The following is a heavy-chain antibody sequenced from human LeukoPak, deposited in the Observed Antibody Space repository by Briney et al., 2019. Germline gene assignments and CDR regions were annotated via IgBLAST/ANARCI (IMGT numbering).Heavy chain of an antibody. CDR1: GFTFSSYS. CDR2: ISSSSSYI. CDR3: ARDGTILTGSLYYYYGMDV. D-gene: IGHD3-9*01. V-gene: IGHV3-21*01. Sequence: PGGSLRLSCAASGFTFSSYSMNWVRQAPGKGLEWVSSISSSSSYIYYADSVKGRFTISRDNAKNSLYLQMNSLRAEDTAVYYCARDGTILTGSLYYYYGMDVWGQGTTVTVSS. J-gene: IGHJ6*02.